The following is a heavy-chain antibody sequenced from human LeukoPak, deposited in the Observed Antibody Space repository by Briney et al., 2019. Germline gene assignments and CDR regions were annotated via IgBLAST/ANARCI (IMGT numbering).Heavy chain of an antibody. CDR3: ARGAALNCDGYNCYLFYFDY. V-gene: IGHV1-2*02. J-gene: IGHJ4*02. Sequence: AVPVSRKASGYTFSDYYIHWVRQAPAQGLEWMGWLHPDSGGTNYGRQFQSTISMTRETPISTAYMELSSLRSDDMAVYYCARGAALNCDGYNCYLFYFDYWGQGSLVTVSS. CDR2: LHPDSGGT. CDR1: GYTFSDYY. D-gene: IGHD2-15*01.